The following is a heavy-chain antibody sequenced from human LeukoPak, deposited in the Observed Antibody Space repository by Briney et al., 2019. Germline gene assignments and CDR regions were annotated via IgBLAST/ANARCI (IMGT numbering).Heavy chain of an antibody. D-gene: IGHD3-3*01. J-gene: IGHJ4*02. CDR2: ISSSSYI. CDR1: GFTFSSYS. Sequence: PGGSLRLSCAASGFTFSSYSMNWVRQAPGKGLEWVSSISSSSYIYYADSVKGRFTISRDNAKNSLYLQMNSLRAEDTAVYYCARGETDYDFWRAFDYWGQGTLVTVSS. V-gene: IGHV3-21*01. CDR3: ARGETDYDFWRAFDY.